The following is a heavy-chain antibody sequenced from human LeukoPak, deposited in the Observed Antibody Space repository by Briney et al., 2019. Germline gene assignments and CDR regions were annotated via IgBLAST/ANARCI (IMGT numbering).Heavy chain of an antibody. D-gene: IGHD6-13*01. V-gene: IGHV3-7*05. CDR1: GFTFSSYG. CDR2: INQDGSEI. J-gene: IGHJ4*02. Sequence: GGSLRLSCAASGFTFSSYGMHWVRQAPGKGLEWVANINQDGSEIYYVDSVQGRFTISRDNVKNSLYLQMNSLGAEDTAVYYCARRGTSSSWAHFDYWGQGTLVTVSS. CDR3: ARRGTSSSWAHFDY.